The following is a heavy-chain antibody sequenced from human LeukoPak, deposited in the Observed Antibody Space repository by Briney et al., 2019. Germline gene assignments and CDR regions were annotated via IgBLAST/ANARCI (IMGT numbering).Heavy chain of an antibody. J-gene: IGHJ4*02. V-gene: IGHV3-23*01. CDR2: ISGSGGST. D-gene: IGHD5-18*01. CDR3: AKDLGYSYGYSLDY. Sequence: AGGSLRLSCAASGFIFSSYWMSWVRQAPGKGLEWVSAISGSGGSTYYADSVKGRFTISRDSSKNTLYLQMNSLRAEDTAVYYCAKDLGYSYGYSLDYWGQGTLVTVSS. CDR1: GFIFSSYW.